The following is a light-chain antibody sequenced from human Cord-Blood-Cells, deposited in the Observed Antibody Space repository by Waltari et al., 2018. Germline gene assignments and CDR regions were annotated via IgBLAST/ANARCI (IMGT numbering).Light chain of an antibody. CDR3: QQYYSTPFT. Sequence: DIVMTQYPDCLAVSLGERANITCKSSQSVLYSSNNKNYLAWYQQKPGQPPKLLIYWASTRESGVPDRFSGSGSGTDFTLTISSLQAEDVAVYYCQQYYSTPFTFGPGTKVDIK. CDR2: WAS. J-gene: IGKJ3*01. V-gene: IGKV4-1*01. CDR1: QSVLYSSNNKNY.